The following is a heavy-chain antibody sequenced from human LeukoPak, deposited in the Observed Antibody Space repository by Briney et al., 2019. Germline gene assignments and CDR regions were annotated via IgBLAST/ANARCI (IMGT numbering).Heavy chain of an antibody. CDR2: ISSSGSTI. V-gene: IGHV3-11*04. CDR3: AKSMVRGIIILDFDY. Sequence: GGSLRLSCAASGFTFSDYYMSWIRQAPGKGLEWVSYISSSGSTIYYADSVKGRFTISRDNAKNSLYLQMNSLRAEDTAVYYCAKSMVRGIIILDFDYWGQGTLVTVSS. D-gene: IGHD3-10*01. CDR1: GFTFSDYY. J-gene: IGHJ4*02.